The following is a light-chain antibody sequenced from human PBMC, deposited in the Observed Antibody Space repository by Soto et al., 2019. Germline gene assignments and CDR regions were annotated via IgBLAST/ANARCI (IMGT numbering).Light chain of an antibody. CDR1: QTISNY. V-gene: IGKV1-39*01. CDR3: QQSFNTPYT. Sequence: DLQMTQSPSSLSASVGDRVTITCRASQTISNYLNWYHQKPGKPPKLLIYGISTLQSGVPSRFSGSGSGTDFTLTISSLQPDDFATYYCQQSFNTPYTFGQGTELEVK. J-gene: IGKJ2*01. CDR2: GIS.